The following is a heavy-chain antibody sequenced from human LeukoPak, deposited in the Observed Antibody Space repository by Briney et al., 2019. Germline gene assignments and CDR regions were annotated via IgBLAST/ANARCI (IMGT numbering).Heavy chain of an antibody. CDR1: GGSISSSSYY. CDR3: AREGRAVAGREAAFDI. CDR2: IYYSGST. J-gene: IGHJ3*02. V-gene: IGHV4-39*07. Sequence: SETLSLTCTVSGGSISSSSYYWGWIRQPPGKGLEWIGSIYYSGSTYYNPSLKSRVTISVETSKNEFSLKLRSVTAADTAVYYCAREGRAVAGREAAFDIWGQGTMVTVSS. D-gene: IGHD6-19*01.